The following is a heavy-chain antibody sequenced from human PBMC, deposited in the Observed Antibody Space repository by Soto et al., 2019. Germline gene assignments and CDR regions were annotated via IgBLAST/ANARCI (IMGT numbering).Heavy chain of an antibody. V-gene: IGHV1-69*06. D-gene: IGHD3-3*01. CDR1: GGTSTRYA. J-gene: IGHJ1*01. CDR3: NRGSEYGFWSGYL. CDR2: IVPMFGTS. Sequence: QERLVQSGAEVRKPGSSVKVSCKVTGGTSTRYAINWVRQAPGQGLEWMGGIVPMFGTSKYAKKFQGRVTITADTSTYMAYMGLRSLRSEVSAVYYCNRGSEYGFWSGYLWGQGTLVSVSS.